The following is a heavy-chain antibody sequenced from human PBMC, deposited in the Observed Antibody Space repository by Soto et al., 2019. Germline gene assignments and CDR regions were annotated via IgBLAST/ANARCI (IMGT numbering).Heavy chain of an antibody. D-gene: IGHD6-13*01. CDR3: ARDQTPAAAGPIYGMDV. J-gene: IGHJ6*02. CDR1: GYTFTSYG. CDR2: ISAYNGNT. V-gene: IGHV1-18*01. Sequence: ASVKVSCKASGYTFTSYGISWVRQAPGQGLEWMGWISAYNGNTNYAQKLQGGVTMTTDTSTSTAYMELRSLRSDDTAVYYCARDQTPAAAGPIYGMDVWGQGTTVTVSS.